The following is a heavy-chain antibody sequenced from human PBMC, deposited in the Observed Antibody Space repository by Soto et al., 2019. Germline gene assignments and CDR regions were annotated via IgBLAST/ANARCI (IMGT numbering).Heavy chain of an antibody. CDR2: IYYSGST. D-gene: IGHD6-19*01. J-gene: IGHJ4*02. CDR1: GGSISGYY. V-gene: IGHV4-39*01. Sequence: PSETLSLTCTVSGGSISGYYWGWIRQPPGKGLEWIGTIYYSGSTYYNPSLKSRVTISVDTCKNQFSLKLRSVTAADTAIYYCARRFEYSTGWYYFDYWGQGTLVTVSS. CDR3: ARRFEYSTGWYYFDY.